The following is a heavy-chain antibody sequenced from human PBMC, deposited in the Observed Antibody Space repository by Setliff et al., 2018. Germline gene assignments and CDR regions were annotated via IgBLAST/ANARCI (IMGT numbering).Heavy chain of an antibody. CDR3: AKGGGRYHSDS. D-gene: IGHD1-1*01. CDR2: IYHDGNS. V-gene: IGHV4-4*02. Sequence: PSETLSLTCAVSGVSINSLSWWSWVRQSPGKGLEWIGEIYHDGNSNFNPSVYYSPSLKSRVTVSIDKSNNQFSLKLTSVTAADTAAYYCAKGGGRYHSDSWGQGILVTVSS. CDR1: GVSINSLSW. J-gene: IGHJ4*02.